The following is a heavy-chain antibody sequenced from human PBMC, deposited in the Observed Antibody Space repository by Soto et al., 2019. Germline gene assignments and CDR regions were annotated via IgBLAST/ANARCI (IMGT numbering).Heavy chain of an antibody. CDR3: AKDKPVRGYSSSWYGNYYYGMDV. V-gene: IGHV3-23*01. CDR1: GFTFSSYA. Sequence: GGSLRLSCAASGFTFSSYAMSWVRQAPGKGLEWVSAISGRGGSTYYSDSVKGRFTISRDNSKNTRYLQMNSLRAEDTDVYYCAKDKPVRGYSSSWYGNYYYGMDVWGQGTTVTVSS. J-gene: IGHJ6*02. CDR2: ISGRGGST. D-gene: IGHD6-13*01.